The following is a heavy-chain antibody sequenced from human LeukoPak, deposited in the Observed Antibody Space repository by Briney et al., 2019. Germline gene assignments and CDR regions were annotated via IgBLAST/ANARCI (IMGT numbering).Heavy chain of an antibody. CDR3: ARGGMTIFGVVVGRAFDY. CDR1: GGSFSGYY. J-gene: IGHJ4*02. D-gene: IGHD3-3*01. CDR2: INHSGST. V-gene: IGHV4-34*01. Sequence: SETLSLTCAVYGGSFSGYYWSWLRQPPGKGLEWIGEINHSGSTNYNPSLKGRVTISVDTSKNQFSLKLSSVTAADTAVYYCARGGMTIFGVVVGRAFDYWGQGTLVTVSS.